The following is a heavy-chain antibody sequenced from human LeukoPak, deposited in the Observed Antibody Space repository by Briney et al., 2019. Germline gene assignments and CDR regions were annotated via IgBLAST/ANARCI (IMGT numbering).Heavy chain of an antibody. CDR2: IIPILGIA. CDR1: GYTFTSYG. Sequence: SVKVSCKASGYTFTSYGISWVRQAPGQGLEWMGRIIPILGIANYAQKFQGRVTITADKSTSTAYMELSSLRSEDTAVYYCARGRYDILTGYYYFYYYGMDVWGQGTTVTVSS. V-gene: IGHV1-69*04. CDR3: ARGRYDILTGYYYFYYYGMDV. J-gene: IGHJ6*02. D-gene: IGHD3-9*01.